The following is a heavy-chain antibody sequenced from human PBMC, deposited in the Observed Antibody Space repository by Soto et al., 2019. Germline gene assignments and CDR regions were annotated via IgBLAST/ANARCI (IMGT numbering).Heavy chain of an antibody. CDR3: ATSIAAAGKVDY. V-gene: IGHV4-31*03. CDR2: IYYSGGT. J-gene: IGHJ4*02. D-gene: IGHD6-13*01. Sequence: LSLTCTVSGGSISSGGYYWSWIRQHPGKGLEWIGYIYYSGGTYYNPSLKSRVTISVDTSKNQFSLKLSSVTAADTAVYYYATSIAAAGKVDYWGQGTLVTVSS. CDR1: GGSISSGGYY.